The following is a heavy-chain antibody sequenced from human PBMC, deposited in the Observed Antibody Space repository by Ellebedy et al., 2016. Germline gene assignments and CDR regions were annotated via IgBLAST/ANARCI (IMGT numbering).Heavy chain of an antibody. CDR3: ARGLRKKLRYANYGMDV. D-gene: IGHD3-9*01. J-gene: IGHJ6*02. Sequence: SETLSLTXAVYGGSFSGYYWSWIRQPPGKGLEWIGEINHSGSTNYNPSLKSRVTISVDTSKNQFSLKLSSVTAADTAVYYCARGLRKKLRYANYGMDVWGQGTTVTVSS. CDR2: INHSGST. V-gene: IGHV4-34*01. CDR1: GGSFSGYY.